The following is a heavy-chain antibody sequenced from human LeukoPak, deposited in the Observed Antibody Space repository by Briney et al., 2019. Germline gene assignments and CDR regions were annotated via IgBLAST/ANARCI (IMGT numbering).Heavy chain of an antibody. CDR2: IYSGGST. D-gene: IGHD5-18*01. CDR3: ARDGDTVKFDY. Sequence: PGGSLRLSCAASGFTVSSNYMSWVRQAPGKGLEWVSVIYSGGSTYCADSVPGRFTISRHNSKNTLYLQMNSLRAEDTAVYYCARDGDTVKFDYWGQGTLVTVSS. CDR1: GFTVSSNY. J-gene: IGHJ4*02. V-gene: IGHV3-53*04.